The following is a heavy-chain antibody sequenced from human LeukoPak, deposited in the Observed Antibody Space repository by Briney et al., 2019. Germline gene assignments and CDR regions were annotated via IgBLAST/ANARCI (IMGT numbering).Heavy chain of an antibody. CDR2: ISYDGSNK. CDR1: GFTFSSYA. V-gene: IGHV3-30-3*01. CDR3: AKEAATQKRGSWYYYYYYGMDV. D-gene: IGHD6-13*01. J-gene: IGHJ6*02. Sequence: GGSLRLSCAASGFTFSSYAMHWVRQAPGKGLEWVAVISYDGSNKYYADSVKGRFTISRDNSKNTLYLQMNSLRAEDTAVYYCAKEAATQKRGSWYYYYYYGMDVWGQGTTVTVSS.